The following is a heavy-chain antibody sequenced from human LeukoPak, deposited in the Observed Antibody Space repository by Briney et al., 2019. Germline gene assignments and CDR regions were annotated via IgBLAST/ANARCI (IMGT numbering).Heavy chain of an antibody. V-gene: IGHV4-34*01. CDR3: ARDLLNEGNHLDY. CDR1: GGSFSNYY. Sequence: SETLSLTCAVYGGSFSNYYWSWIRQPPGKGLEWIGEIYHSGSTNYNPSLKSRVTISVDTSKNQFSLKLSSVTAADTAVYYCARDLLNEGNHLDYWGQGTLVTVSS. D-gene: IGHD4-23*01. CDR2: IYHSGST. J-gene: IGHJ4*02.